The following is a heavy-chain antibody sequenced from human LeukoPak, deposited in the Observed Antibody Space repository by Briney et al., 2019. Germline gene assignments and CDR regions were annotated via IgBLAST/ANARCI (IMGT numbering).Heavy chain of an antibody. D-gene: IGHD1-26*01. CDR3: AKEGGSFSFADS. CDR2: IWYDGSKK. Sequence: PGRSLRLSCAASGFSFSSCGLHWVRQAPGKGLEWVAVIWYDGSKKYYADSVRGRFTISRDDSRNTLYLQMNSLRAEDTAMYYCAKEGGSFSFADSWGQGTLVTVSS. V-gene: IGHV3-33*06. CDR1: GFSFSSCG. J-gene: IGHJ4*02.